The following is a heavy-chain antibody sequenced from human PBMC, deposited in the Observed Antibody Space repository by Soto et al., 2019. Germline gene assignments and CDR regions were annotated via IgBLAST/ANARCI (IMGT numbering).Heavy chain of an antibody. CDR1: GFSFSTYS. CDR2: VGSSGTTI. J-gene: IGHJ4*02. CDR3: ARSLFLASTDTEPFDY. V-gene: IGHV3-48*04. D-gene: IGHD3-3*02. Sequence: GGSLRLSCTTSGFSFSTYSMSWVRQAPGNGLEWVSHVGSSGTTIYHADSVKGRFTVSRDNAKNSLYLQMNSLRAEDTAVYYCARSLFLASTDTEPFDYWGQGALVTVSS.